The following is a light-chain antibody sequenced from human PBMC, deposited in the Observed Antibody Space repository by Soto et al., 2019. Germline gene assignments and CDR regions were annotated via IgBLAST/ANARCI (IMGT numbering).Light chain of an antibody. Sequence: EIVMTQSPATLSVSPGERATLSCRARQSVSSNLAWYQQKPGQAPRLLIYGASTRATGIPARFSGSGSGTEFTLTISSLQSEDFAVYYCQQYNNWPPDTFGQGTKLEIK. CDR2: GAS. J-gene: IGKJ2*01. CDR1: QSVSSN. V-gene: IGKV3-15*01. CDR3: QQYNNWPPDT.